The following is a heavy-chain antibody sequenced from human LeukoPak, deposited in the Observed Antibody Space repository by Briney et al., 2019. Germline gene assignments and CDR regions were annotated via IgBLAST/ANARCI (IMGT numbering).Heavy chain of an antibody. D-gene: IGHD1-26*01. V-gene: IGHV1-69*04. CDR1: GGTFSSYA. CDR3: ATEGKVGATVDYYYMDV. CDR2: IIPILGIA. Sequence: SVKVSCKASGGTFSSYAISCVRQAPGQGLEWMGRIIPILGIANYAQKFQGRVTITADKSTSTAYMELSSLRSEDTAVYYCATEGKVGATVDYYYMDVWGKGTTVTVSS. J-gene: IGHJ6*03.